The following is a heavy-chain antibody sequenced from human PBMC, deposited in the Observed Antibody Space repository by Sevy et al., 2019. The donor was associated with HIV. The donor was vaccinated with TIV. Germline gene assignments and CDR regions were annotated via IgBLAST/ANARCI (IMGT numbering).Heavy chain of an antibody. D-gene: IGHD6-13*01. V-gene: IGHV1-69*13. CDR2: IIPIFGTA. CDR3: ARDGAALGYYYYGMDV. CDR1: GGTFSSYA. J-gene: IGHJ6*02. Sequence: ASVKVSCKASGGTFSSYAISWVRQAPGQGLEWMGGIIPIFGTANYAQKFQGRVTITADESTSTAYMELSSLRSEDTAVYYCARDGAALGYYYYGMDVWGQGTRSPSP.